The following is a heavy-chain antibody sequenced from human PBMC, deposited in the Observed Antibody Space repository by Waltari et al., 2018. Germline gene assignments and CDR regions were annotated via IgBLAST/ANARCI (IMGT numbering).Heavy chain of an antibody. CDR1: GFTLSSYA. CDR3: ARALYSPYYFDS. V-gene: IGHV3-23*01. D-gene: IGHD2-21*01. J-gene: IGHJ4*02. CDR2: ISGTGRTT. Sequence: VQLLESGGGLVQPGGSLRPSCAASGFTLSSYAINWVRQAPGKGLEWVSVISGTGRTTYYGDSVKGRFTISRDNSNNMLYLQMNSLRAEDTAVYYCARALYSPYYFDSWGQGTLVTVSS.